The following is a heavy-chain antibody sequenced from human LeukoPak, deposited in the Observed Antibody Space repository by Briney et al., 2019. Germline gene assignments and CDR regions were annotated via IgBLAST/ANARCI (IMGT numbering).Heavy chain of an antibody. V-gene: IGHV4-61*02. D-gene: IGHD3-22*01. CDR1: GGSISSASYY. CDR2: IYTSGST. CDR3: ARVTTGGYYNC. Sequence: SETLSPTCTVSGGSISSASYYWSWIRQPAGKGLEWIGRIYTSGSTNYNPSLKSRVTISVDTSKNQFSLKLSSVTAADTAVYYCARVTTGGYYNCWGQGTLVTVSS. J-gene: IGHJ4*02.